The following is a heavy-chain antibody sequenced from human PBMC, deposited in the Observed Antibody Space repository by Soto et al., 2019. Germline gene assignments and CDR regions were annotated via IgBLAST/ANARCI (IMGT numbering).Heavy chain of an antibody. CDR1: GFTFSAYA. CDR2: ISYDGTKN. CDR3: ATITVVRGVTYDAFDF. D-gene: IGHD3-10*01. Sequence: QVQLVESGGGVVQPGRSLRLSCAASGFTFSAYAMHWVRQAPGKGREWGAVISYDGTKNYYADSVKGRFTISRDNSKNTLFLQMNSLRSEDTAVYYCATITVVRGVTYDAFDFWGQGTMVTVSS. J-gene: IGHJ3*01. V-gene: IGHV3-30-3*01.